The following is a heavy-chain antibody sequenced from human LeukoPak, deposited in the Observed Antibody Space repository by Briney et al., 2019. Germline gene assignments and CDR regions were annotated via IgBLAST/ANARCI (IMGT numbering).Heavy chain of an antibody. D-gene: IGHD3-10*01. Sequence: PSETLSLTCAVYGGSFSGYYWSWIRQPPGKGLEWIGEINHSGSTNYNPSLKSRVTISVDTSKNQFSLKLSSVTAADTAVYYCARRRPIIQFDYWGQGTLVTVSS. CDR3: ARRRPIIQFDY. CDR2: INHSGST. CDR1: GGSFSGYY. J-gene: IGHJ4*02. V-gene: IGHV4-34*01.